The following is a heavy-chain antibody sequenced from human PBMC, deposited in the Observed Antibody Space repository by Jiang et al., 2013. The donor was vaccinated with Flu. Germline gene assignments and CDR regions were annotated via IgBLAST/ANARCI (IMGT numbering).Heavy chain of an antibody. CDR3: ARIVDYRAFDI. V-gene: IGHV4-59*08. Sequence: VKPSETLSLTCTVSGGSISSYYWSWIRQPPGKGLEWIGYIYYSGSANYNPSLKSRVTISVDTSKNQFSLKLSSVTAADTAVYYCARIVDYRAFDIWGQGTMVTVSS. D-gene: IGHD3-22*01. J-gene: IGHJ3*02. CDR1: GGSISSYY. CDR2: IYYSGSA.